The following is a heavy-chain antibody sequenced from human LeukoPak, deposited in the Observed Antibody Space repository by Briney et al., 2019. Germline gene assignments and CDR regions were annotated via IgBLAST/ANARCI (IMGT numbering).Heavy chain of an antibody. D-gene: IGHD5-18*01. CDR2: IYSDGSST. J-gene: IGHJ4*02. Sequence: PGGSLRLSCAASGFTFSSYWMHWVRQAPGKGLVWVSRIYSDGSSTSYADSVKGRFTISRDNAKNTLYLQMNSLRAEDTAVYYCASDLITPTAMVTGGFDYWGQGTLVTVSS. CDR3: ASDLITPTAMVTGGFDY. V-gene: IGHV3-74*01. CDR1: GFTFSSYW.